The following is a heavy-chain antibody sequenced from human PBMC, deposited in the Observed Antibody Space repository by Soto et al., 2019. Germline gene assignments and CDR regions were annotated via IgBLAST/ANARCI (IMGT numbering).Heavy chain of an antibody. V-gene: IGHV1-69*05. CDR1: GGTFSSYA. CDR2: IIPIFGTA. CDR3: AKNPENYYYGMDV. Sequence: QVQLVQSGAEVKKPGSSVKVSCKASGGTFSSYAISWVRQAPGQGLEWMGGIIPIFGTANYAQKFQGRVTXTXDXXTSTAYMELRSLRSEDTAVYYCAKNPENYYYGMDVWGQGTTVTVSS. J-gene: IGHJ6*02.